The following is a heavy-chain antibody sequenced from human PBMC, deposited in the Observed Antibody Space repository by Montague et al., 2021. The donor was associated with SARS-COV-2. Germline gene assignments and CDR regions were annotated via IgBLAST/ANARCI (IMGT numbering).Heavy chain of an antibody. D-gene: IGHD4-17*01. CDR3: AMRGGALDAFDI. J-gene: IGHJ3*02. V-gene: IGHV4-61*02. Sequence: TLSLTCSVSGGSINTGGYYWNWIRQSAGKGLEWIGRIYSSGSTNSRPSLKSRVTISLDTSKNQFSLWLSSVTAADTAVYYCAMRGGALDAFDIWGQGTMVIVSS. CDR2: IYSSGST. CDR1: GGSINTGGYY.